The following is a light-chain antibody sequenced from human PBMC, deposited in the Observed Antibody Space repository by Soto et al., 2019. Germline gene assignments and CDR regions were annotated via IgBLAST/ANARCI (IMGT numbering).Light chain of an antibody. V-gene: IGKV2D-29*01. CDR2: DVS. CDR3: MQRTHVPIT. J-gene: IGKJ5*01. CDR1: QSLLYSDGKTY. Sequence: DVVVTQTPLSLSVTPGQPASMSCKSSQSLLYSDGKTYLYWYLQRPGQPPQLLIYDVSNRFSGVPDRFSGSGSGADFTLKISRVEAEDVGVYYCMQRTHVPITFGQGTRLEIK.